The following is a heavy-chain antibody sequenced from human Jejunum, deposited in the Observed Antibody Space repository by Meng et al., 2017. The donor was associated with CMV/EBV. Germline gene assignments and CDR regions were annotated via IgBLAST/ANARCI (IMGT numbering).Heavy chain of an antibody. CDR3: ARGPGASTREGFDY. J-gene: IGHJ4*02. V-gene: IGHV4-4*07. Sequence: QLPLQELGPALVNPSETLSPTCTVSGGSVNNCSWSWFRQSAGKGLEWIGRFYSSDTYNYHPSLDSRVTMSLDTSKNQFSLNLRSVTAADTATYYCARGPGASTREGFDYWGLGTLVTVSS. CDR1: GGSVNNCS. CDR2: FYSSDTY. D-gene: IGHD1-26*01.